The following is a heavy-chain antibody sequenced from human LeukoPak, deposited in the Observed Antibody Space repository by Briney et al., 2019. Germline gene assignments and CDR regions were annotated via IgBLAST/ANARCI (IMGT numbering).Heavy chain of an antibody. J-gene: IGHJ4*02. D-gene: IGHD2-21*01. CDR1: GGSISSGSYF. V-gene: IGHV4-61*02. Sequence: PSETLSLTCTVSGGSISSGSYFWSWIRQPAGKGLEWVGRIYTSGSTYYNPSLKGRVTISVDTSKNQFSLKLSSVTAADTAVYYCTRVAYCGGDCEFDYWGQGTLVTVSS. CDR2: IYTSGST. CDR3: TRVAYCGGDCEFDY.